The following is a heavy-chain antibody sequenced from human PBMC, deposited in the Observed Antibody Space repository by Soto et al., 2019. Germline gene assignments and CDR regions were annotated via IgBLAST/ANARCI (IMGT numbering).Heavy chain of an antibody. Sequence: SGPTLVNPTQTLTLTCTFPGFSLTNSGVGVGWIRQPPGKALEWLALIYWDDDKRYSPSLKSRLTITKDTSKNQVVLTMTNMDPVDTATYYCARGYYYDSRGYYYDGMDVWGQGTTVTVSS. CDR1: GFSLTNSGVG. CDR2: IYWDDDK. V-gene: IGHV2-5*02. CDR3: ARGYYYDSRGYYYDGMDV. J-gene: IGHJ6*02. D-gene: IGHD3-22*01.